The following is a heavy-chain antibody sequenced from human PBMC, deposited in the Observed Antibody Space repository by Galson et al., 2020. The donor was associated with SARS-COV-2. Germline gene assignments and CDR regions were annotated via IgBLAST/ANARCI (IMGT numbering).Heavy chain of an antibody. V-gene: IGHV4-59*01. D-gene: IGHD2-15*01. CDR3: ARGVADPAFDI. Sequence: SETLSLTCAVYGGSFSGYYWSWIRQPPGKGLEWIGYIYYSGSTNYNPSLKSRVTISVDTSKNQFSLKLSSVTAADTAVYYCARGVADPAFDIWGQGTMVTVSS. CDR2: IYYSGST. J-gene: IGHJ3*02. CDR1: GGSFSGYY.